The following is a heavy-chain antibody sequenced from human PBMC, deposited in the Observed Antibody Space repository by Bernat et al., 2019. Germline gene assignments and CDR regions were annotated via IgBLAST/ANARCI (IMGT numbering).Heavy chain of an antibody. D-gene: IGHD1-26*01. V-gene: IGHV3-30-3*01. J-gene: IGHJ4*02. CDR2: ISYDGSNK. CDR1: GFTFSGYA. CDR3: ARAKVGANPFDY. Sequence: QAQLVESGGGVVQPGRSLRLSCAASGFTFSGYAMHWVRQAPGKGLEWVAIISYDGSNKYYADSVKGRFTISRDNSKNTLYLQMNSLRAEDTAVYYCARAKVGANPFDYWGQGTLVTVSS.